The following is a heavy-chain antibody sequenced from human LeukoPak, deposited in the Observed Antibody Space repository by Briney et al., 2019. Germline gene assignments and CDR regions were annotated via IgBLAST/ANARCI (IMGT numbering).Heavy chain of an antibody. CDR1: GFTFTSYA. J-gene: IGHJ4*02. Sequence: GGSLRLSCAASGFTFTSYAMSWVRQAPGKGLEWVSVISGSGGSTYYVDSVKGRFTISRDNSKNTLYLQMNRLRAEDTAIYYCAKESPHFDYWGQGTLVTVSS. V-gene: IGHV3-23*01. CDR3: AKESPHFDY. CDR2: ISGSGGST.